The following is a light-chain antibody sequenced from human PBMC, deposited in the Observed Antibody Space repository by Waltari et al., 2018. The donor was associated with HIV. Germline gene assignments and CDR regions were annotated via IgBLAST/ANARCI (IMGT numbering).Light chain of an antibody. CDR1: QSLLHSNGYNY. CDR3: MQALQTPLT. V-gene: IGKV2-28*01. J-gene: IGKJ3*01. Sequence: DIVLNQSPLSLPVTPGEPDSISCRSSQSLLHSNGYNYLDWYLQKPGQSPQLLVYLGSNRASGVPDRFSGSGSGTDFTLKISRVEAEDVGVYYCMQALQTPLTFGPGTKVDIK. CDR2: LGS.